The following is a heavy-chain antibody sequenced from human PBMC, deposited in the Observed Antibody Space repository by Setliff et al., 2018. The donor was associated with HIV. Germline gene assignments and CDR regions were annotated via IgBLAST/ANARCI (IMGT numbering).Heavy chain of an antibody. CDR3: ARQVTVVGYFETAAGSFNY. CDR1: GGPFSSSSYY. V-gene: IGHV4-39*01. J-gene: IGHJ4*02. Sequence: SETLSLTCTVSGGPFSSSSYYWGWIRQPPGKGLEWIGSLRPSGNTYYNPSLKSRVTISTDTSKNQFSLKVRSVTAADTAVYYCARQVTVVGYFETAAGSFNYWGPGTLVTVSS. D-gene: IGHD2-21*01. CDR2: LRPSGNT.